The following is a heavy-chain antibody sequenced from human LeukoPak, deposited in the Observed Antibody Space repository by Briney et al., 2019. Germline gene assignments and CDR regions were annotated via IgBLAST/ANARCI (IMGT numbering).Heavy chain of an antibody. Sequence: ASVKVSCKASGYTFTSYGLSWVRQAPGQGLEWMGWISAYNGNTNYAQKLQGRVTMTTDTSTSTAYMELRSLRSDDTAVYYCARDRPPRSNLVEMATITDYWGQGTLVTVSS. CDR3: ARDRPPRSNLVEMATITDY. J-gene: IGHJ4*02. V-gene: IGHV1-18*01. CDR2: ISAYNGNT. CDR1: GYTFTSYG. D-gene: IGHD5-24*01.